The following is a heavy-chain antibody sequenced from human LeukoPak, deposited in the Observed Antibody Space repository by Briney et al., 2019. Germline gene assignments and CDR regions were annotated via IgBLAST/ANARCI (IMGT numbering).Heavy chain of an antibody. CDR2: INPNSGGT. CDR1: GYTFTGYY. D-gene: IGHD6-13*01. J-gene: IGHJ4*02. Sequence: GASVKVSCKASGYTFTGYYMHWVRQAPGQGLEWMGWINPNSGGTNYAQKFQGRVTMTRDTSINTAYMVLSRLRSDDTAVYYCASPPQYSSSWYLLDYWGQGTLVTVSS. V-gene: IGHV1-2*02. CDR3: ASPPQYSSSWYLLDY.